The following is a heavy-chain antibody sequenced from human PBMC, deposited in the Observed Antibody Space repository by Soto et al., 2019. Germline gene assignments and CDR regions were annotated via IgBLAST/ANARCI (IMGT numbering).Heavy chain of an antibody. J-gene: IGHJ3*02. Sequence: EVQLLESGGGLVQPGGSLRLSCAASGFTFSSYAMSWVRQAPGKGLEWVSAISGSGGSTYYADSVKGRFTISRDNSKNTLYLQMNSLRAEDTAVYYCAKEGNYDILTGDSYNGHGAFDIWGQGTMVTVSS. D-gene: IGHD3-9*01. V-gene: IGHV3-23*01. CDR2: ISGSGGST. CDR1: GFTFSSYA. CDR3: AKEGNYDILTGDSYNGHGAFDI.